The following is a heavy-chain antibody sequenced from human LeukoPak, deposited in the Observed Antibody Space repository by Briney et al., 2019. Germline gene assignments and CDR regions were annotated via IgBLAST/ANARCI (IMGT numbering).Heavy chain of an antibody. Sequence: ASVKVSCKASGYSFTGYYMHWVRQAPGQGLEWMGWINPYSGGTNYAQKFQGRVTMTRDTSISTAYMELSRLRSDDTAVYYCVRDRTKYCSSTSCPLDYWGQGTLVTVSS. CDR2: INPYSGGT. J-gene: IGHJ4*02. CDR1: GYSFTGYY. CDR3: VRDRTKYCSSTSCPLDY. V-gene: IGHV1-2*02. D-gene: IGHD2-2*01.